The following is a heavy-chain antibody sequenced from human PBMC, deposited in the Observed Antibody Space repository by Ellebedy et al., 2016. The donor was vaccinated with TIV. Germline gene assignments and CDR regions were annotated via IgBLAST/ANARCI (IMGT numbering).Heavy chain of an antibody. V-gene: IGHV1-18*01. CDR1: GYRFIGNG. CDR3: ARESRQFPNRGGGFDY. D-gene: IGHD1-14*01. CDR2: ISPYTGNA. J-gene: IGHJ4*02. Sequence: ASVKVSCXASGYRFIGNGISWVRQAPGQGLEWLGAISPYTGNANYPQMFQGRVTLTADTATSTAYMELRSLGSDDTAVYYCARESRQFPNRGGGFDYWGQGTLVTVSS.